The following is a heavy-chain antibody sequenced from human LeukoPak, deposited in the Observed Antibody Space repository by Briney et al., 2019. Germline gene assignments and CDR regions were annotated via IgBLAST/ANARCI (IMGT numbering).Heavy chain of an antibody. CDR3: AKAYNTGWPRVWFDP. CDR2: ISGSGGTT. CDR1: GFTFGTYA. J-gene: IGHJ5*02. Sequence: EGSLRLSCAASGFTFGTYAMSWVRQAPGKGLEWVSAISGSGGTTYYADSVKGRFTISRDNSKNTLYLQMNSLRADDTAVYYCAKAYNTGWPRVWFDPWGQGTLVTVSS. V-gene: IGHV3-23*01. D-gene: IGHD6-19*01.